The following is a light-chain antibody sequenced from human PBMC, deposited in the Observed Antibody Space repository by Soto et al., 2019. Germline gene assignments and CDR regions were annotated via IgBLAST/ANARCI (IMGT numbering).Light chain of an antibody. CDR3: QQYARPPYA. Sequence: EIVLTQSPGTLSLSPGERATLSCRSSQRISNSYLAWYQQKPGQAPRLLLDGASSRATGIPDRVSGSGSGTDFTLTISRLEPEDFAVYYCQQYARPPYAFGQGTKVDIK. CDR2: GAS. CDR1: QRISNSY. V-gene: IGKV3-20*01. J-gene: IGKJ2*01.